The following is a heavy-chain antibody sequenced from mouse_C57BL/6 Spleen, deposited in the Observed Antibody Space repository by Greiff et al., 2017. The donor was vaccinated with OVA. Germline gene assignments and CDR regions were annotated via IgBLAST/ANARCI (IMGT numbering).Heavy chain of an antibody. J-gene: IGHJ4*01. CDR3: ARGGGSSYHYAMDY. D-gene: IGHD1-1*01. V-gene: IGHV1-82*01. CDR1: GYAFSSSW. CDR2: FYPGDGDT. Sequence: QVQLQQSGPELVKPGASVKISCKASGYAFSSSWMNWVKQRPGKGLEWIGRFYPGDGDTNYNGKFKGKATLTADKSSSTAYMQLSSLTSEDSAVYFCARGGGSSYHYAMDYWGQGTSVTVSS.